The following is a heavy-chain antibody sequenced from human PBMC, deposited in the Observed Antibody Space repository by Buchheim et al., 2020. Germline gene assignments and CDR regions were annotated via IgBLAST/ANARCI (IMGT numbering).Heavy chain of an antibody. J-gene: IGHJ5*02. CDR2: IYYSGST. CDR1: GGSISSSSYY. V-gene: IGHV4-39*01. D-gene: IGHD1-26*01. Sequence: QLHLQESGPGLVKPSETLSLTCTVSGGSISSSSYYWGWIRQPPGKGLEWIGSIYYSGSTYYNPSLKSRVTISVDTSKNQFSLKLSSVTAADTAVYYCARHLGSPRGSLNWFDPWGQGTL. CDR3: ARHLGSPRGSLNWFDP.